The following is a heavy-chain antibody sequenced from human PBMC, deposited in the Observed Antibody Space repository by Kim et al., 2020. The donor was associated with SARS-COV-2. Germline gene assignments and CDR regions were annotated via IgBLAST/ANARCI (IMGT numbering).Heavy chain of an antibody. CDR2: VDHRGTKT. J-gene: IGHJ5*02. Sequence: GGSLRLSCAASGFRLRDHWMHWIRHRPGKGLMWVADVDHRGTKTSYADSVRGRFSISRDNAKNMVYLQMNTRRVEDTAIYYCVRDIGEAAAGRQEWFKWFDPWGQGNLVSVAS. D-gene: IGHD6-13*01. CDR3: VRDIGEAAAGRQEWFKWFDP. V-gene: IGHV3-74*03. CDR1: GFRLRDHW.